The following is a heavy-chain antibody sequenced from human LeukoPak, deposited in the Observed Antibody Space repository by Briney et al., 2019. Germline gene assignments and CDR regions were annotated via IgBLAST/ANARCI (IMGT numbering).Heavy chain of an antibody. CDR2: IYYSGST. CDR1: GGSISSYY. V-gene: IGHV4-59*01. J-gene: IGHJ4*02. D-gene: IGHD3-22*01. CDR3: ARVSGSGYYRFFFDY. Sequence: SETLSLTCTVSGGSISSYYWSWIRQPPGKGLEWIGYIYYSGSTNYNPSLKSRVTISVDTSKNQFSLKLSSVTAADTAVYYCARVSGSGYYRFFFDYWGQGTLVTVSS.